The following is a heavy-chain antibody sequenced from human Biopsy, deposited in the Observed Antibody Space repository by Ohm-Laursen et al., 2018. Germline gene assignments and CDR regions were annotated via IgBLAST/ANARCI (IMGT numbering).Heavy chain of an antibody. J-gene: IGHJ4*02. V-gene: IGHV3-21*06. CDR2: ITGGGNYI. CDR3: ATAAYAPPYFDL. Sequence: SLRLSCTASGVTLSGYAMNWVRPAPGKGLEWVSSITGGGNYINYADSVRGRFTISSDNSKNSVYLVMSSLRAEDTAVYFCATAAYAPPYFDLWGRGTVVTVSS. D-gene: IGHD4-17*01. CDR1: GVTLSGYA.